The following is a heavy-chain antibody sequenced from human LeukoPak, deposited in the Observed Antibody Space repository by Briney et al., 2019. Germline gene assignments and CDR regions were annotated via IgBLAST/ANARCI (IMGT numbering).Heavy chain of an antibody. V-gene: IGHV4-39*07. Sequence: SETLSLTCTVSGGSISSSSYYWGWIRQPPGEGLEWIGSIYYSGSTYYNPSLKSRVTISVDTSKNQFSLRLSSVTAADTAVYYCAREIYCSGGSCSLDAFDIWGQGTMVTVSS. CDR2: IYYSGST. CDR1: GGSISSSSYY. CDR3: AREIYCSGGSCSLDAFDI. J-gene: IGHJ3*02. D-gene: IGHD2-15*01.